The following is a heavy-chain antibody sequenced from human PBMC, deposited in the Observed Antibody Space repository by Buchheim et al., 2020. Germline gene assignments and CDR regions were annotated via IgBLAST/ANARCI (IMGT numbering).Heavy chain of an antibody. J-gene: IGHJ6*02. CDR3: AKDRGAWFLEWSSYYYYGMDV. CDR1: GFTFSSYG. V-gene: IGHV3-30*18. D-gene: IGHD3-3*01. Sequence: QVQLVESGGGVVQPGRSLRLSCAASGFTFSSYGMHWVRQAPGKGLEWVAVISYDGSNKYYTDSVMGRFTISRDNSKNTLYLQMNSLRAEDTAVYYCAKDRGAWFLEWSSYYYYGMDVWGQGTT. CDR2: ISYDGSNK.